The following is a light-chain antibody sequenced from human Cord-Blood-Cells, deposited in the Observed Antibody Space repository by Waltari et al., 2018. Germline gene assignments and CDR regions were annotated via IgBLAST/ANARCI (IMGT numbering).Light chain of an antibody. Sequence: EIVMTQSPATLSVSPGERATLSCRASQSVSSNLAWYQQKPGQAPRLLIYGASTSATGIPARFSGSGSGTEFTLTISSLQSEDFAVYYCHQYNNWPHLTFGGGTKVEIK. CDR3: HQYNNWPHLT. CDR1: QSVSSN. J-gene: IGKJ4*01. V-gene: IGKV3-15*01. CDR2: GAS.